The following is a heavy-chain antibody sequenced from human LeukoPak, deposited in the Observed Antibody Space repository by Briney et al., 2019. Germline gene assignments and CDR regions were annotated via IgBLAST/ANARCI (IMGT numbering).Heavy chain of an antibody. CDR2: ISAYNGNT. V-gene: IGHV1-18*04. J-gene: IGHJ5*02. CDR3: ARDVDYYGSGSNWFDP. Sequence: GASVKVSCKASGYTFTSYGISWVRQAPGQGLEWMGWISAYNGNTNYAQKLQGRVTKTTDTSTSTAYMELRSLRSDDTAVYYCARDVDYYGSGSNWFDPWGQGTLVTVSS. CDR1: GYTFTSYG. D-gene: IGHD3-10*01.